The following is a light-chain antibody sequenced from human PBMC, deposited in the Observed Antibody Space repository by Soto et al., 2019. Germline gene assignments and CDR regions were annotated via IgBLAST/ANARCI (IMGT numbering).Light chain of an antibody. J-gene: IGKJ1*01. V-gene: IGKV3-20*01. CDR3: QQYGSSLRWT. CDR2: GAS. Sequence: EIVLTQSPGTLSLSPGERATLSCRASLSVSSSYLAWYQQKPGQAPRLLIYGASSRATGIPDRFSGSGSGTDFTLTISRLEPEDFAVYYCQQYGSSLRWTFGQGTKVEIK. CDR1: LSVSSSY.